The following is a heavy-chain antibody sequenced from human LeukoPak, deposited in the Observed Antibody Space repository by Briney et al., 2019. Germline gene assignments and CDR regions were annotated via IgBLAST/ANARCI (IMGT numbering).Heavy chain of an antibody. Sequence: GGSLRLSCAASGFTFSSYAMNWVRQAPGKGLEWVSAISSSSSYIYYADSVKGRFTISRDNAKNSLYLQMNSLRAEDTAVYYCARERGGDFWSGYYIDYWGQGTLVTVSS. D-gene: IGHD3-3*01. CDR3: ARERGGDFWSGYYIDY. J-gene: IGHJ4*02. V-gene: IGHV3-21*01. CDR1: GFTFSSYA. CDR2: ISSSSSYI.